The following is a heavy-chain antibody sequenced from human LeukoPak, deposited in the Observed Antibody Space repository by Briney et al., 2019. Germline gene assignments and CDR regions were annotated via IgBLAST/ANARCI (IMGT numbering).Heavy chain of an antibody. D-gene: IGHD3-22*01. V-gene: IGHV4-39*07. CDR2: IYYSGST. Sequence: SETLSLTCTVSGGSISSSSYYWGWIRQPPGKGLEWIGSIYYSGSTYYNPSLKSRVTISVDTSKNQFSLKLSSVTAADTAVYYCARDLDSSGRSYYFDYWGQGTLVTVSS. CDR1: GGSISSSSYY. CDR3: ARDLDSSGRSYYFDY. J-gene: IGHJ4*02.